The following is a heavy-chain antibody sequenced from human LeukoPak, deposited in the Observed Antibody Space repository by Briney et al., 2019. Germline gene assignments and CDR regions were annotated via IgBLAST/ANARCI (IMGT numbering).Heavy chain of an antibody. CDR2: MNPNSGNT. Sequence: ASVKVSCKASGYTFTSYDINWVRQATGQGLAWMGWMNPNSGNTGYAQKFQGRVTMTRNTSISTAYMELSSLRSEDTAVYYCARGMAAAGTGSYFDYWGQGTLVTVSS. V-gene: IGHV1-8*01. CDR3: ARGMAAAGTGSYFDY. D-gene: IGHD6-13*01. J-gene: IGHJ4*02. CDR1: GYTFTSYD.